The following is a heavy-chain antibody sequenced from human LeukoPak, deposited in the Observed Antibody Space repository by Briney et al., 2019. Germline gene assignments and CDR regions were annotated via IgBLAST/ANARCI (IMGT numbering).Heavy chain of an antibody. CDR1: GFTFSNYA. CDR3: VKRRSTVTTVDN. D-gene: IGHD4-17*01. Sequence: GGSLRLSCAASGFTFSNYAMSWVRQAPGQGLEWVSAISANGGSTYYADSVKGRFTISRDNSKNTVYVQMNSLRAEDTAVYYCVKRRSTVTTVDNWGQGTLVTVSS. CDR2: ISANGGST. J-gene: IGHJ4*02. V-gene: IGHV3-23*01.